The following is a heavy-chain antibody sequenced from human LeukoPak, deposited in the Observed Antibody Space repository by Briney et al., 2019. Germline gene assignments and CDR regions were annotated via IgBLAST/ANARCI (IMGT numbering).Heavy chain of an antibody. Sequence: GASVKVSCKASGYTFSSYAMTWVRQAPGQGLEWMGWISVYSGNTNYAQKFQGRVTMTTDTSTSTANMELRSLRSDDTAVYYCAREVFGATMIDYWGQGTLVTVSS. CDR3: AREVFGATMIDY. V-gene: IGHV1-18*01. CDR1: GYTFSSYA. J-gene: IGHJ4*02. D-gene: IGHD1-26*01. CDR2: ISVYSGNT.